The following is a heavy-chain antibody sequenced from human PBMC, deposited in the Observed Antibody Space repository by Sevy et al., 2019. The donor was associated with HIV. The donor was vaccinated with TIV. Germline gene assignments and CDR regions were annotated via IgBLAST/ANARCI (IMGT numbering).Heavy chain of an antibody. D-gene: IGHD2-15*01. CDR2: ISYDGSNK. CDR1: GFTFSSYG. CDR3: AKDEDIVVVVDAPFLGMDV. J-gene: IGHJ6*02. Sequence: GGSLRLSCAASGFTFSSYGMHWVRQAPGKGLEWVAVISYDGSNKYYADSVKGRFTISRDNSKNTLYLQMNSLRAEDTAVYYCAKDEDIVVVVDAPFLGMDVWGQGTTVTVSS. V-gene: IGHV3-30*18.